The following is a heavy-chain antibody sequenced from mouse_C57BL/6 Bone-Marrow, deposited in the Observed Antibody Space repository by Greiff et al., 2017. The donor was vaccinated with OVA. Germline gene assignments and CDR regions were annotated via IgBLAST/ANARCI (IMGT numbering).Heavy chain of an antibody. CDR1: GFTFSDYG. CDR3: ARFYFDY. J-gene: IGHJ2*01. V-gene: IGHV5-17*01. CDR2: ISSGSSTI. Sequence: EVKLLESGGGLVKPGGSLKLSCAASGFTFSDYGMHWVRQAPEKGLEWVAYISSGSSTIYYEDTVKGRFTISRDNAKNTLFLHMTSLRSEDTAMYYCARFYFDYWGQGTTLTVSS.